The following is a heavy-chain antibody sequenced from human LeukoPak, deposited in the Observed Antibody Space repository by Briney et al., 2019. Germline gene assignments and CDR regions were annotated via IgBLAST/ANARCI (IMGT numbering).Heavy chain of an antibody. V-gene: IGHV1-8*01. J-gene: IGHJ6*02. CDR3: ARGGDYGDYLSYYYYYGMDV. CDR2: MNPNSGNT. CDR1: GYTFTSYD. Sequence: ASVKVSCKASGYTFTSYDINWVRQAPGQGLEWMGWMNPNSGNTGYAQKFQGRVTMTRNTSISTAYMELSSLRSEDTAVYYCARGGDYGDYLSYYYYYGMDVWGQGTTVTVSS. D-gene: IGHD4-17*01.